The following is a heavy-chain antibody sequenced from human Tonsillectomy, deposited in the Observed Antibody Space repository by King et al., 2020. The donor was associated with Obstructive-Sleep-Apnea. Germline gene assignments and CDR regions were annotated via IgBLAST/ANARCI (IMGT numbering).Heavy chain of an antibody. D-gene: IGHD3-10*01. Sequence: VQLVQSGAEVKKPGASVKVSCKASGYTFTSYYMHCVRQAPGQGLEWMGIIKPSGGSTSYAQKFQGRGTMNRDTSTSTVYMELSSLRSEDTAMYYCARGGRTMVRGVLPFNWFDPWGQGTLVTVSS. J-gene: IGHJ5*02. CDR2: IKPSGGST. V-gene: IGHV1-46*01. CDR1: GYTFTSYY. CDR3: ARGGRTMVRGVLPFNWFDP.